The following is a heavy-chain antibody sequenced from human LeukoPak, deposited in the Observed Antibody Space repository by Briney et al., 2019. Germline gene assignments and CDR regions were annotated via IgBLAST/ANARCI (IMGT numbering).Heavy chain of an antibody. CDR2: IKGKTDGGTT. CDR3: TTGTWIQLWLADY. CDR1: GFTFSSYA. D-gene: IGHD5-18*01. V-gene: IGHV3-15*07. Sequence: GGSLRLSCAASGFTFSSYAMHWVRQAPGKGLEWVGHIKGKTDGGTTDYAAPVQGRFTISRDDSKNTLFLQMNSLKTEDTAVYYCTTGTWIQLWLADYWGQGTLVTVSS. J-gene: IGHJ4*02.